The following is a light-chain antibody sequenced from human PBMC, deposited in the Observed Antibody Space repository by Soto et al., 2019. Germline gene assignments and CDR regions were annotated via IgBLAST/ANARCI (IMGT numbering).Light chain of an antibody. Sequence: QTVVTQEPSFSVSPGRTVTLTCGLSSGSVSTSYYPRWYQQPPGQSPRTLIYRTNTRSSGVPDRFSGSILGDKAALTITGAQADDAADYYCVLYMGSGIWVFGGGTKLTVL. CDR2: RTN. J-gene: IGLJ3*02. CDR1: SGSVSTSYY. CDR3: VLYMGSGIWV. V-gene: IGLV8-61*01.